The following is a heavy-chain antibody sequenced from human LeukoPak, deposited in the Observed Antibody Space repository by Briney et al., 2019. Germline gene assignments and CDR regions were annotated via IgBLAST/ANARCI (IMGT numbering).Heavy chain of an antibody. V-gene: IGHV3-73*01. Sequence: HXVRXAXEXGLEWVGLIRTKXNSYATAYAASLKGRFTISRDDSENTACLQMNSLTTEDTAMYYCIRQGIGAYCGGDCPYNWFDPWGQGTLVTVSS. J-gene: IGHJ5*02. D-gene: IGHD2-21*02. CDR3: IRQGIGAYCGGDCPYNWFDP. CDR2: IRTKXNSYAT.